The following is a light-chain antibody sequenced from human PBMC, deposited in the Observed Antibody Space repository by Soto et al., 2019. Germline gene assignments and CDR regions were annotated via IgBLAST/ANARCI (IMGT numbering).Light chain of an antibody. V-gene: IGKV3-20*01. CDR3: QQYNNWPPLT. CDR2: GTS. CDR1: QTVTDSY. Sequence: IVLTQSPGTLSLSPGESATLSCRASQTVTDSYLAWYQQTPGQAPRLLIYGTSNRAAGVPNRFRGAGSGTDFTLTISRLEPEDFAVYYCQQYNNWPPLTFGGGTKVEIK. J-gene: IGKJ4*01.